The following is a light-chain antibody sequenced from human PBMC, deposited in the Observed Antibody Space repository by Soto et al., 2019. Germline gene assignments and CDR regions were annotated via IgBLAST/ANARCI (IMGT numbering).Light chain of an antibody. CDR2: VGS. J-gene: IGKJ4*01. CDR1: QSISSY. V-gene: IGKV1-39*01. CDR3: QQTYTTPFT. Sequence: DIQMTQSPYSLSASVGDRVTITCRASQSISSYLSWYQQKPGKAPKRLIYVGSTLQSGVPSRFSGSGSGTDFTLTISSLQPEDFASYFCQQTYTTPFTLGGGTKVDVK.